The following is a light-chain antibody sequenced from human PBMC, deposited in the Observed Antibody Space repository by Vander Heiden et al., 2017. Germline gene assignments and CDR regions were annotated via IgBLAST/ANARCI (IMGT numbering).Light chain of an antibody. V-gene: IGKV1-9*01. Sequence: IQLTQSPSSLSASVGGRVTITCRASQDISRYLAWYQQTPGKAPKLLIYAASTLQSGVPSRFSGTRSGTDFTLTISSLQPEDFATYYCQQLKSYPLTFGGGTKVEIK. CDR2: AAS. CDR3: QQLKSYPLT. CDR1: QDISRY. J-gene: IGKJ4*01.